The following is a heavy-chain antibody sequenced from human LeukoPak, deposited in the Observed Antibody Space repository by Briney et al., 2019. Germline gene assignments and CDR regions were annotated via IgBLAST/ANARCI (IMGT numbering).Heavy chain of an antibody. Sequence: GGSLRLSCAASGFTFSSYAMIWVRQAPGKGLEWVSGISGSGGSTYYADSVKGRFTISRDNSKNTLYLQMNSLRAEDTAVYYCATYKHSSGHYYFDYWGQGTLVTVSS. CDR1: GFTFSSYA. D-gene: IGHD3-22*01. CDR3: ATYKHSSGHYYFDY. V-gene: IGHV3-23*01. CDR2: ISGSGGST. J-gene: IGHJ4*02.